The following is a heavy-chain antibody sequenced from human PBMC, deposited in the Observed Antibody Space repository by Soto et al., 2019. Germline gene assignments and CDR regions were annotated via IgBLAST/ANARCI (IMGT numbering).Heavy chain of an antibody. CDR3: AKDLVGYYDFWSGEFDY. CDR2: ISTNGLST. CDR1: GFTFSNYA. J-gene: IGHJ4*02. Sequence: GGSLRLSCSASGFTFSNYAMHWVRQAPGKGLDYVSTISTNGLSTYYADSVKGRFTISRDNSKNTLYLQMNSLRAEDTAVYYCAKDLVGYYDFWSGEFDYWGQGTLVTVSS. D-gene: IGHD3-3*01. V-gene: IGHV3-64*04.